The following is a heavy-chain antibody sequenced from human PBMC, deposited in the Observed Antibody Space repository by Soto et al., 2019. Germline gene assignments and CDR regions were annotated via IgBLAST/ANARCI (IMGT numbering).Heavy chain of an antibody. Sequence: GESLKISCKGSGYSFTSYWIGWVRQMPGKGLEWMGIIYPGDSDTRYSPSFQGQVTISADKSISTAYLQWSSLKASDTAMYYCARTLQPPTYYYGMDVWGQGTTVNVSS. CDR3: ARTLQPPTYYYGMDV. J-gene: IGHJ6*02. CDR2: IYPGDSDT. V-gene: IGHV5-51*01. CDR1: GYSFTSYW. D-gene: IGHD4-4*01.